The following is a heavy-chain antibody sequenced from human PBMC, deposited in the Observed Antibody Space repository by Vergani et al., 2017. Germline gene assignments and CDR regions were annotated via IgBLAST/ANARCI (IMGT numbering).Heavy chain of an antibody. CDR3: ARGNTYYGWGSSGWFDP. D-gene: IGHD3-10*01. Sequence: QVQLQESGPGLVKPSETLSLTCTVSGGSISSYYWSWIRQPPGKGLEWIGYIYYSGSTNYNPSLKSRVTISVDTSKNQFSLKLSSVTAADTAGYYCARGNTYYGWGSSGWFDPWGQGTLVTVSS. CDR1: GGSISSYY. V-gene: IGHV4-59*01. CDR2: IYYSGST. J-gene: IGHJ5*02.